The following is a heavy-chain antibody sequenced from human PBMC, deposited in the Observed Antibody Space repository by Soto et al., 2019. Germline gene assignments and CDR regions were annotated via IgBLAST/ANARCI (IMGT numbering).Heavy chain of an antibody. CDR2: ISYDGSNK. J-gene: IGHJ1*01. D-gene: IGHD6-6*01. V-gene: IGHV3-30-3*01. Sequence: QVQLVESGGGVVQPGRSLRLSCAASGFTFSSYAMHWVRQAPGKGLEWVAVISYDGSNKYYADSVKGRFTISRDNSKNTLYLQMNSLRAEDTAVYYCARARQLRVYFQPWGQGTLVTVSS. CDR3: ARARQLRVYFQP. CDR1: GFTFSSYA.